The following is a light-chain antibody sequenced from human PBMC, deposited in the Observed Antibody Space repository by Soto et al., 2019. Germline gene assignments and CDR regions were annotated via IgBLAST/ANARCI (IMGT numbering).Light chain of an antibody. J-gene: IGKJ2*01. CDR1: QGVRNN. V-gene: IGKV1-6*01. CDR2: AAS. CDR3: LQDYNYPYT. Sequence: AIQMTQSPSSLSASVGDRVTITCRASQGVRNNLGWYQQKPGKAPKLLIYAASSLQSGVPSRFSGSGAGTDFTLTISSLQPEDFATYYCLQDYNYPYTFGQGTKLEIK.